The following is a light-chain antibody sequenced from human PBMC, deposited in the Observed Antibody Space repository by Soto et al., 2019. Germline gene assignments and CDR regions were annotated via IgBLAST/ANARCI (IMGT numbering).Light chain of an antibody. Sequence: EIVLTQSPATLSVTPGKRATLSCRASQTISSDLACYQQKPGQAPRLLVYESSNMATGIAARFSRGGSGTVFILTISRLEAEVSAVYCRQQSSKWVTFGRGTNVDIK. CDR2: ESS. J-gene: IGKJ4*01. V-gene: IGKV3-11*01. CDR3: QQSSKWVT. CDR1: QTISSD.